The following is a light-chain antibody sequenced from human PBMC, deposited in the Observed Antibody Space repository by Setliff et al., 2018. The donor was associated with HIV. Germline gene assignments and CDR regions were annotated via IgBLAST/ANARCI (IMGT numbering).Light chain of an antibody. CDR3: CSYAGSSYV. V-gene: IGLV2-8*01. Sequence: SALTQPSSVSGSPGQSITISCTGTSGDVGFYNFVSWYQLHPGKAPKLIIYEVSKRPSGVPDRFSGSKSDKMASLTISGLQAEDEADYYCCSYAGSSYVFGTGTKVTVL. CDR1: SGDVGFYNF. J-gene: IGLJ1*01. CDR2: EVS.